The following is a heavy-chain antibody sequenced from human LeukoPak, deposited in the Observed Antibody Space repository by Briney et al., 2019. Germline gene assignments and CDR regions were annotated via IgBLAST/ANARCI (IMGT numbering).Heavy chain of an antibody. J-gene: IGHJ3*02. CDR2: IYPGDSDT. CDR3: ARLGHYYDSSGYYYDAFDI. CDR1: GYSFTTYW. Sequence: GESLKISCKGSGYSFTTYWISWVRQMPGKGLEWMGIIYPGDSDTRYSPSFQGQVTISADKSISTAYLQWSSLKASDTAIYYCARLGHYYDSSGYYYDAFDIWGQGTMVTVSS. D-gene: IGHD3-22*01. V-gene: IGHV5-51*01.